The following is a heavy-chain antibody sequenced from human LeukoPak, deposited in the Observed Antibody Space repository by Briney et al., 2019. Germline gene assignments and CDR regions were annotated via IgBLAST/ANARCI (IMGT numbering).Heavy chain of an antibody. CDR3: ARGNDFY. CDR2: ISSNSRSV. D-gene: IGHD3/OR15-3a*01. Sequence: GGSLRLSCAASGFTFDDYAMHWVRQAPGKGLEWVSGISSNSRSVGFADSVKGRFTISRDNAKNSLYLQMNSLRAEDTAVYYCARGNDFYWGQGTLVTVSS. CDR1: GFTFDDYA. V-gene: IGHV3-9*01. J-gene: IGHJ4*02.